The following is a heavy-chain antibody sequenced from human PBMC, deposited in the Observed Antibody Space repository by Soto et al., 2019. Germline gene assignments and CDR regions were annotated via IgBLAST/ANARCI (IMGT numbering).Heavy chain of an antibody. CDR3: ESLLAEASRTDY. J-gene: IGHJ4*02. Sequence: SETLSLTCTVSGGSISSNNYHWCWILQPPGKGLDWIGTIYYSRTTYYKPSLKSRVTISVDTSKNQFSLKLISVTAADTAVYYCESLLAEASRTDYWGQGTLVTVSS. V-gene: IGHV4-39*01. CDR1: GGSISSNNYH. D-gene: IGHD6-13*01. CDR2: IYYSRTT.